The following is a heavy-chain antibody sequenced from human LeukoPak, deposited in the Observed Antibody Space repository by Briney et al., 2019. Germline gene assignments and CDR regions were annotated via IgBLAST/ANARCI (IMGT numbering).Heavy chain of an antibody. CDR3: ARIQRRLGPYFDY. J-gene: IGHJ4*02. Sequence: PGGSLRLSCAASGFTFSSYSMNWVRQAPGKGLEWVSSISSSSSYIYYADSVKGRFTISRDNAKNSLYLQMNSLRAEDTAVYYCARIQRRLGPYFDYWGQGTLVTVSS. CDR2: ISSSSSYI. D-gene: IGHD5-24*01. V-gene: IGHV3-21*01. CDR1: GFTFSSYS.